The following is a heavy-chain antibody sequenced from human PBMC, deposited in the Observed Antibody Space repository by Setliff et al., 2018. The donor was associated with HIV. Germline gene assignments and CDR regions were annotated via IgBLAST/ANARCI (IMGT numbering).Heavy chain of an antibody. D-gene: IGHD6-19*01. CDR2: ISAYNGDT. Sequence: ASVKVSCKASGYTFTSYGISWVRQAPGQGLEWMGWISAYNGDTKYAEKFQGRVTMTTDTSTSTAYMELRSLRSDDTAVYYCASGRGEYSSGWYRNALDIWGQGTMVTVSS. V-gene: IGHV1-18*01. CDR3: ASGRGEYSSGWYRNALDI. J-gene: IGHJ3*02. CDR1: GYTFTSYG.